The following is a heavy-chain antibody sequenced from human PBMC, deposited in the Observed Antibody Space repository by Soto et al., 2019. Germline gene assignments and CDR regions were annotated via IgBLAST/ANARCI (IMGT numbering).Heavy chain of an antibody. CDR2: IYYSGST. J-gene: IGHJ6*02. CDR3: ARLQIIAVAGRVYYYGMDV. D-gene: IGHD6-19*01. V-gene: IGHV4-61*01. CDR1: GGSVSSGSYY. Sequence: LSLTCTVSGGSVSSGSYYWSWIRQPPGKGLEWIGYIYYSGSTNYNPSLKSRVTISVDTSKNQFSLKLSSVTAADTAVYYCARLQIIAVAGRVYYYGMDVWGQGTTVTVSS.